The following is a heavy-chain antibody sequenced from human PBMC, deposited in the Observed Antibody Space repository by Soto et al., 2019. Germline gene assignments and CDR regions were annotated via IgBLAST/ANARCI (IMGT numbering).Heavy chain of an antibody. Sequence: QITLKESGPTLVKPTQTLTLTCTFSGFSLSTFGVGVGWIRQPPGKALEWLALIYWDDDKRYSPSLKSRLTIIKETSKNQVVLIMTHMDPVDTATYYCAHQPPAGTTREGSFDVWGQGTMVTVSS. D-gene: IGHD1-1*01. CDR2: IYWDDDK. CDR3: AHQPPAGTTREGSFDV. V-gene: IGHV2-5*02. J-gene: IGHJ3*01. CDR1: GFSLSTFGVG.